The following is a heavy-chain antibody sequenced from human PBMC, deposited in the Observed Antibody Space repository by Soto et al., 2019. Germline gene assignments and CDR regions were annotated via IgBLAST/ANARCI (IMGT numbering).Heavy chain of an antibody. V-gene: IGHV1-69*06. D-gene: IGHD3-16*01. CDR2: IIPIFGTA. CDR1: GGTFSSYA. Sequence: QVQLVQSGAEVKKPGSSVKVSCKASGGTFSSYAISWVRQAPGQGLEWMGGIIPIFGTANYAQKFQGRVTITGDKSTSTAYIQQNSQRCEDTAMYYCARRRASQYVWGSYGYRGQGTLVTVSS. CDR3: ARRRASQYVWGSYGY. J-gene: IGHJ4*02.